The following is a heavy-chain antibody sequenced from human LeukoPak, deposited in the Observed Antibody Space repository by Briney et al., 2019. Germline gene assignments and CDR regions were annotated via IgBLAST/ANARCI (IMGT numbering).Heavy chain of an antibody. J-gene: IGHJ3*02. D-gene: IGHD3-3*01. CDR3: ARVPIFGVDVDAFDI. CDR1: GGSISSYY. V-gene: IGHV4-59*01. Sequence: PSETLSLTCTVSGGSISSYYWSWIRQPPGKGLEWIGYIYYSGSTNYNPSLKSRVTISVDTSKNQFSLKLSSVTAADTAVYYCARVPIFGVDVDAFDIWGQGTMVTVSS. CDR2: IYYSGST.